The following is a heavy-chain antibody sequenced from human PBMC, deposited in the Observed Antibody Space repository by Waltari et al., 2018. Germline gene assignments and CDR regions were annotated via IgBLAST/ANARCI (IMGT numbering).Heavy chain of an antibody. Sequence: QVQLQESGPGLVKPSETVSLTCTVSGGLNTDYYWTWIRQPPGKGLEWIGYMHSTGSADYNPSLKSRVTVSIDTSNKEFSLKLSSVAATDSAVYYCARGASNSGFSFASWGQGTLVTVSS. CDR2: MHSTGSA. CDR1: GGLNTDYY. V-gene: IGHV4-59*01. D-gene: IGHD5-12*01. J-gene: IGHJ4*02. CDR3: ARGASNSGFSFAS.